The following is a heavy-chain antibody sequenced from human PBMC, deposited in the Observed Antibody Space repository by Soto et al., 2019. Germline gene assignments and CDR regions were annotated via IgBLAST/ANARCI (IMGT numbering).Heavy chain of an antibody. Sequence: SLRLSCAATGFTFSSYAMSWVRQAPGKGLEWVSVISWNSGSIGYADSVKSRFTISRDNAKNSLYLQMNSLRAEDTALYYCAKDMSGYTRYYYYGMDVWGQGTTVTVSS. CDR2: ISWNSGSI. J-gene: IGHJ6*02. CDR3: AKDMSGYTRYYYYGMDV. CDR1: GFTFSSYA. V-gene: IGHV3-9*01. D-gene: IGHD3-3*01.